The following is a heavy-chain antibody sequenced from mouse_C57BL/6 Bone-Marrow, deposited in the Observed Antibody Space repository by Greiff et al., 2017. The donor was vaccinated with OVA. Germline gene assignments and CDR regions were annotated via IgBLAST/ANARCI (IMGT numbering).Heavy chain of an antibody. Sequence: VQLVESGAELVRPGTSVKMSCKASGYTFTNYWIGWAKQRPGHGLEWIGDIYPGGGYTNYNEKFKGKATLTADKSSSTAYMQFSSLTSEDSAIYYCARGEYDYLFAYWGQGTLVTVSA. CDR3: ARGEYDYLFAY. CDR1: GYTFTNYW. D-gene: IGHD2-4*01. V-gene: IGHV1-63*01. J-gene: IGHJ3*01. CDR2: IYPGGGYT.